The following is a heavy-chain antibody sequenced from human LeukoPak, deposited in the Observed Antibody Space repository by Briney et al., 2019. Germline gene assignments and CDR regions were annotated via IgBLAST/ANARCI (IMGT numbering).Heavy chain of an antibody. J-gene: IGHJ4*02. D-gene: IGHD3-3*01. CDR1: GFTVTSSA. Sequence: GASVKVSCKAYGFTVTSSAVQWVRQARGQRLEWIGWIVVGSGNTNYAQKFQERVTITRDMSTSTAYMELSSLRSEDTAVYYCAAAYDFWSGYYTDYWGQGTLVTVSS. CDR3: AAAYDFWSGYYTDY. V-gene: IGHV1-58*01. CDR2: IVVGSGNT.